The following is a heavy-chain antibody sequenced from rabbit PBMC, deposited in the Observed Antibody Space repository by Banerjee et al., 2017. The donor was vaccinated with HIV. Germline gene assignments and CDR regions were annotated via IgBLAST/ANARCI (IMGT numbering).Heavy chain of an antibody. CDR3: ARGWITMTMNL. CDR2: IYTGSSGST. D-gene: IGHD2-1*01. J-gene: IGHJ4*01. V-gene: IGHV1S45*01. Sequence: QEQLEESGGGLVKPEGSLTLTCKASGFSFSNKYVMCWVRQAPGKGLEWIACIYTGSSGSTWSQFWVAIRFTISKTSSTTVTLQMTSLTAADTATYFCARGWITMTMNLWGQGTLVTVS. CDR1: GFSFSNKYV.